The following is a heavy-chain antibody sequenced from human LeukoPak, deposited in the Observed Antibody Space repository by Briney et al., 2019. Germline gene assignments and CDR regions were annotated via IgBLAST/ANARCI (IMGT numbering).Heavy chain of an antibody. J-gene: IGHJ4*02. CDR1: GFTFSDYY. CDR2: ISSSGSTI. Sequence: GGSLRLSCAASGFTFSDYYMSWIRQAPGKGLEWVSYISSSGSTIYYADSVKGRFTISRDNAKNSLYLQMNCLRAEDTVVYYCARKAREGPIDYWGQGTLVTVSS. CDR3: ARKAREGPIDY. V-gene: IGHV3-11*01.